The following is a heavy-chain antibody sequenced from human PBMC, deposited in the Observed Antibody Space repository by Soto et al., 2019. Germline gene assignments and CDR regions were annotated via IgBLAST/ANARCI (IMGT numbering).Heavy chain of an antibody. J-gene: IGHJ4*02. Sequence: SETLSLTCTVSGASVSTGVYYWAWIRQHPWKGLEWIGYIDNTGSAYYNPSLTGRVDISVDTSKNQFSLNLQSLTAADTAFYYCAGAVSDFDVRRYRTSYFDQWGQGXQVTVYS. D-gene: IGHD3-10*02. CDR1: GASVSTGVYY. CDR2: IDNTGSA. V-gene: IGHV4-31*03. CDR3: AGAVSDFDVRRYRTSYFDQ.